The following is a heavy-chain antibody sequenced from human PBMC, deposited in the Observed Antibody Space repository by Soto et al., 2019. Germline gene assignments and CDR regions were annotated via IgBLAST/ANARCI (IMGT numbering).Heavy chain of an antibody. D-gene: IGHD2-21*02. CDR2: IYPGDSDT. Sequence: EVQLVQSGAEVKKPGESLKISCKGSGYSFTSYWIGWVRQMPGKGLEWMGIIYPGDSDTRYSPSFQGQVTISADKSISTAYLQWSSLKASDTAMYYSARSLSPDCGGDCYSGYFDYWGQGTLVTVSS. CDR3: ARSLSPDCGGDCYSGYFDY. CDR1: GYSFTSYW. J-gene: IGHJ4*02. V-gene: IGHV5-51*01.